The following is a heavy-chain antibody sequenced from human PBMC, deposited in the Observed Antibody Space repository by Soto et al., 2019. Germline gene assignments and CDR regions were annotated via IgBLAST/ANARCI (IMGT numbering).Heavy chain of an antibody. J-gene: IGHJ6*02. CDR1: GFTFSSYG. CDR3: AKAGGMDV. V-gene: IGHV3-30*18. CDR2: ISYDGSNK. Sequence: GGSLRLSCAASGFTFSSYGMHWVRQAPGKGLEWVAVISYDGSNKYYADSVKGRFTISRDNSKNTLYLQMNSLRAEDTAVYYCAKAGGMDVWGQGTTVTVSS.